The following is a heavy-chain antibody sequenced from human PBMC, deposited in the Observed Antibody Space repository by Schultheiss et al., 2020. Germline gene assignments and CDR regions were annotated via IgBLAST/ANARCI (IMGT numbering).Heavy chain of an antibody. V-gene: IGHV3-33*08. CDR3: ARVAYYDSSGPPN. CDR1: GFTFSSYG. Sequence: GGSLRLSCAASGFTFSSYGMHWVRQAPGKGLEWVAVIWYDGSNKYYADSVKGRFTISRDNSKNTLYLQMNSLRAEDTAVYYCARVAYYDSSGPPNWGQGTLVNVSS. J-gene: IGHJ4*02. CDR2: IWYDGSNK. D-gene: IGHD3-22*01.